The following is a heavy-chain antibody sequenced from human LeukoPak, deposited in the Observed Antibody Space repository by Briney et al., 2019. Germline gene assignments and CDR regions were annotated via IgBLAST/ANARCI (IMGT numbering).Heavy chain of an antibody. CDR2: ISGSGGST. CDR3: AIDPFFGVVAATLGFDY. J-gene: IGHJ4*02. D-gene: IGHD2-15*01. CDR1: GFTFSSYA. Sequence: PGGSLRLSCAASGFTFSSYAMSWVRQAPGKGLEWVSAISGSGGSTYYADSVKGRFTISRDNSKNTLYLQMNSLRAEDTAVYYCAIDPFFGVVAATLGFDYWGQGTLVTVSS. V-gene: IGHV3-23*01.